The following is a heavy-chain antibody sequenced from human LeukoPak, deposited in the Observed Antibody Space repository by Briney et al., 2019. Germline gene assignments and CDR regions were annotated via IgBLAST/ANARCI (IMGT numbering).Heavy chain of an antibody. CDR2: IYYSGST. J-gene: IGHJ6*02. CDR1: GGSISSGGYN. D-gene: IGHD5-24*01. Sequence: PSETLSLTCTVSGGSISSGGYNWSWIRQHPGKGLEWIGYIYYSGSTYYNPSLKSRVTISVDTSKNQFSLKLSSVTAADTAVYYCARVNSIDYYYGMDVWGQGTTVTVSS. V-gene: IGHV4-31*03. CDR3: ARVNSIDYYYGMDV.